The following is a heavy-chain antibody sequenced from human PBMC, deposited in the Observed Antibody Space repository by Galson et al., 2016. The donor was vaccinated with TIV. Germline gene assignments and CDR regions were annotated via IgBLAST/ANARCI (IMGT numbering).Heavy chain of an antibody. CDR1: SFTLSSYS. V-gene: IGHV3-48*04. J-gene: IGHJ4*02. CDR3: ARDPLEIPGEGHLDS. D-gene: IGHD1-1*01. CDR2: ISRTSGTI. Sequence: SLRLSCAASSFTLSSYSMNWVRQAPGKGLEWLAYISRTSGTIYYADSVKGRFTISRDNAENSLFLQMNSLRVEDTAIYYCARDPLEIPGEGHLDSWGQGTLVTVSS.